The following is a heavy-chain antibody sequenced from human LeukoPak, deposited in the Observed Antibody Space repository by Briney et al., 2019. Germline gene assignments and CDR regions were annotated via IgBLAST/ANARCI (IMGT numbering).Heavy chain of an antibody. V-gene: IGHV5-51*01. D-gene: IGHD1-26*01. J-gene: IGHJ4*02. CDR1: GYSFISYW. Sequence: GESLKISCKGSGYSFISYWIGWVRQMPGKGLEWMGIIYPDDSDIRYSPSFQGHVTISADKSISTAYLQWSSLKASDTAMYYCARSPGYSGSYFIFDYWGQGTLVTVSS. CDR2: IYPDDSDI. CDR3: ARSPGYSGSYFIFDY.